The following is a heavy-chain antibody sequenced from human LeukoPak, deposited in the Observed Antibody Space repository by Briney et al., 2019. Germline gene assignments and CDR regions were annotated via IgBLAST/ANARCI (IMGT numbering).Heavy chain of an antibody. CDR2: IYTSGAP. D-gene: IGHD2-2*03. CDR3: ARDRMDPNWFDP. Sequence: SETLSLTCTVSGGSISSYYWSWIRQPAGKGLEWIGRIYTSGAPNYNPSLKSRVTMSLDTSKNQFSLKLSSVTAADTAVYYCARDRMDPNWFDPWGQGTLVTVSS. V-gene: IGHV4-4*07. CDR1: GGSISSYY. J-gene: IGHJ5*02.